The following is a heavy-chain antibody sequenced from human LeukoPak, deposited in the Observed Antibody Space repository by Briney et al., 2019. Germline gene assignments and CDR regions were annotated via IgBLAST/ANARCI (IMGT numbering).Heavy chain of an antibody. CDR1: GGTFSSYA. V-gene: IGHV1-69*04. CDR3: ARDRSGHLDY. J-gene: IGHJ4*02. CDR2: IIPILGIA. D-gene: IGHD3-3*01. Sequence: SVKVSCKASGGTFSSYAISWVRQAPGQGFEWMGRIIPILGIANYAQKFQGRVTITADKSTSTAYMELSSLRSEDTAVYYCARDRSGHLDYWGQGTLVTVSS.